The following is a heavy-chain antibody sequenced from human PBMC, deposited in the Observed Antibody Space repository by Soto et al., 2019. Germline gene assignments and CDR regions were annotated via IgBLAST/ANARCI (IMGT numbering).Heavy chain of an antibody. Sequence: VSVKXSCKASGYTFTSYSMHWVRQAPGQRLEWMGWINVGNGNTKYSQKFQGRVTITTDTSASTAYMELSSLTSEDTAVYYCARDFAVRQPPTWFDPWGQGTLVTVSS. J-gene: IGHJ5*02. CDR1: GYTFTSYS. CDR3: ARDFAVRQPPTWFDP. D-gene: IGHD1-1*01. V-gene: IGHV1-3*01. CDR2: INVGNGNT.